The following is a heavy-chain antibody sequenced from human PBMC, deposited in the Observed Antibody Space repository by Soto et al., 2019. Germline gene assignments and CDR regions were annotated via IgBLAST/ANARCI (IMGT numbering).Heavy chain of an antibody. Sequence: ASVKVSCKASGYLFTDYGIAWVRQAPGQGLEWMGWINVFNGDPRYAPNLQGRVTMTKDTSTNTASMELRSLRSDDTAVYFCVRVRRGQMDYWGQGSLATVSS. D-gene: IGHD3-10*01. V-gene: IGHV1-18*01. J-gene: IGHJ4*02. CDR1: GYLFTDYG. CDR3: VRVRRGQMDY. CDR2: INVFNGDP.